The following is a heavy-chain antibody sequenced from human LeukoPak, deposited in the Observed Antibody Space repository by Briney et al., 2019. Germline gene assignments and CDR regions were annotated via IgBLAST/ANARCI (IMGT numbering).Heavy chain of an antibody. CDR1: GITFSDQY. J-gene: IGHJ4*02. Sequence: GGSLRLSCAASGITFSDQYMSWIRQAPGKGLEWVSYISSSGNTIYYADSVKGRFTISRDNAKKSLYLQMDSLRAEDMAVYYCARTRGYCSSTSCSFFDYWGQGTLVTVSS. V-gene: IGHV3-11*01. D-gene: IGHD2-2*01. CDR3: ARTRGYCSSTSCSFFDY. CDR2: ISSSGNTI.